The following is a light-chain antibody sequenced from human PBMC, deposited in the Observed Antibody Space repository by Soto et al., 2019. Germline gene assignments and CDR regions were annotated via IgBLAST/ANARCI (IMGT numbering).Light chain of an antibody. Sequence: QSVLTQPPSASGSPGQRVTISCSGSSSNIGSNTVNWYQQLPGTAPKLLIYSNNQRPSGVPDRFSGSKSGTSAYRAISGLQSEDEADYYCAAWDDSLNGPVFGGGTKLTVL. J-gene: IGLJ3*02. CDR3: AAWDDSLNGPV. CDR2: SNN. V-gene: IGLV1-44*01. CDR1: SSNIGSNT.